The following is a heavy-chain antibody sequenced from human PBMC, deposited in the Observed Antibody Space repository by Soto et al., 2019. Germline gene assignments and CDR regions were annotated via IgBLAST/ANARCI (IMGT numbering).Heavy chain of an antibody. Sequence: SETLSLTCTVSGGSISSGDYYWSWIRQPPGKGLEWIGEIIHTGSTNYNPSLKSRVTISIDTSKKQFYLKLSSVTAADTAVYYCAPQVVPTATKKPWGQGTLVTVSS. CDR3: APQVVPTATKKP. D-gene: IGHD2-2*01. J-gene: IGHJ4*02. V-gene: IGHV4-30-4*01. CDR2: IIHTGST. CDR1: GGSISSGDYY.